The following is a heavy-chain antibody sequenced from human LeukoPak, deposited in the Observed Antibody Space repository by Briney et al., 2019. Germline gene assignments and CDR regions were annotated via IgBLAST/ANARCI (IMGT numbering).Heavy chain of an antibody. D-gene: IGHD1-26*01. J-gene: IGHJ4*02. CDR3: TTPGGLGY. CDR1: GFTFSDAW. Sequence: GGSLRLSCAGSGFTFSDAWMSWVRQAPGQGLEWVGRIKNKVDGGTTDYAAPAKGRSAISRDDAKNMAYLQMSSLKIEDTGVYYCTTPGGLGYWGQGTLVTVSS. CDR2: IKNKVDGGTT. V-gene: IGHV3-15*01.